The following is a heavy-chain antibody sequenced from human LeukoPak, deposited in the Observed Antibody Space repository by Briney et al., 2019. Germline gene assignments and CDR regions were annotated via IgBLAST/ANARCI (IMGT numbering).Heavy chain of an antibody. V-gene: IGHV3-23*01. CDR2: ISGSGGST. CDR3: ARKASSLVVVVAATKNFDC. CDR1: GFTFSSYA. Sequence: PGGSLRLSCAASGFTFSSYAMSWVRQAPGKGLEWVSAISGSGGSTYYADSVKGRFTISRDNSKNTLYLQMNSLRAEDTAVYYCARKASSLVVVVAATKNFDCWGQGTLVTVSS. D-gene: IGHD2-15*01. J-gene: IGHJ4*02.